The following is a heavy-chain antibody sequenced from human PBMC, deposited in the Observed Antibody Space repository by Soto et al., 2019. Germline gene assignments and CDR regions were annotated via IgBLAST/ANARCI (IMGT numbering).Heavy chain of an antibody. CDR1: GFTVSSHY. CDR3: ARDRVESGYPEYFQH. V-gene: IGHV3-53*01. D-gene: IGHD3-22*01. Sequence: GGSLRLSCAASGFTVSSHYMSWVRQAPGKGLEWVSVIYSGGSTYYADSVKGRFTISRDNSKNTLYLQMNSLRAEDTAVYYCARDRVESGYPEYFQHWGQGT. CDR2: IYSGGST. J-gene: IGHJ1*01.